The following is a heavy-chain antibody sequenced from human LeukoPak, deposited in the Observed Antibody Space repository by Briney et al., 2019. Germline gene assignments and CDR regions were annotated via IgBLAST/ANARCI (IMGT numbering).Heavy chain of an antibody. CDR1: GFTFSSYA. CDR2: ISGSGGST. V-gene: IGHV3-23*01. Sequence: GGSLRLSSAASGFTFSSYAMSWVRQAPGKGLEWVSAISGSGGSTYYADSVKGRFTISRDNSKNTLYLQMNSLRAEDTAVYYCANADDSSGYYSLGYFDYWGQGTLVTVSS. J-gene: IGHJ4*02. D-gene: IGHD3-22*01. CDR3: ANADDSSGYYSLGYFDY.